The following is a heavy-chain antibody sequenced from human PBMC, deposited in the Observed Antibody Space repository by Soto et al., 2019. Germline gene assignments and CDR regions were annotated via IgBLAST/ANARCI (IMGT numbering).Heavy chain of an antibody. Sequence: QVQLQESGPGLVKPSATLSLTCGVSGRSIRWGLGWRWVREPPERGVGWIGEVYQSGSTHYNLPLESRITISVDKSKNQFSLTLKYVTAADTALYYCASDHEIEYSYGSRASFDIWGQGKVVTVSS. J-gene: IGHJ3*02. CDR3: ASDHEIEYSYGSRASFDI. CDR1: GRSIRWGLG. D-gene: IGHD3-10*01. CDR2: VYQSGST. V-gene: IGHV4-4*02.